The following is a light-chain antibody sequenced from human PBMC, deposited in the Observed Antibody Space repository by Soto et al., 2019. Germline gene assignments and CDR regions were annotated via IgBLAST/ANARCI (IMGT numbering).Light chain of an antibody. CDR2: GAS. J-gene: IGKJ1*01. CDR1: QSISSNS. V-gene: IGKV3-20*01. Sequence: ENVLTQSPGTLSLSPGGGATLSCRASQSISSNSLAWYQQKPGQAPRLLIYGASSRATGIPDRFSGSGSGTDFTLTISRLEPEDFAVYFCQQYTTSRTFGQGTKVDIK. CDR3: QQYTTSRT.